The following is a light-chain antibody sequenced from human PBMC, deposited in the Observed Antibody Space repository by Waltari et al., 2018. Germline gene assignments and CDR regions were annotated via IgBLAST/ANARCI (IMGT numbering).Light chain of an antibody. V-gene: IGKV1-5*03. CDR2: KAS. J-gene: IGKJ1*01. CDR3: QQYGGSSRT. Sequence: DIQMTQSPPTLSASVGDRVAFTCRASQRIDYWLAWYPHKPGKAPTLLIYKASTLQTGVPSRFSGSGSGTEFTLTISSLQPDDVATYYCQQYGGSSRTFGQGTKVELK. CDR1: QRIDYW.